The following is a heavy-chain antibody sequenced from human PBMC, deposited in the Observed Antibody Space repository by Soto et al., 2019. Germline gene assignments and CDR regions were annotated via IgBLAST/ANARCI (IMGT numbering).Heavy chain of an antibody. J-gene: IGHJ4*02. V-gene: IGHV3-30*18. CDR1: GFTFSYYG. Sequence: PGGSLRLSCAASGFTFSYYGMHWVRQAPGKGLEWVAVISYDGSKKYSADSVRGRFTISRDNSKNTLYLQMHSLRPEDTTVYYCAKDRVWNPCDDWGQGTLVTV. CDR2: ISYDGSKK. D-gene: IGHD1-1*01. CDR3: AKDRVWNPCDD.